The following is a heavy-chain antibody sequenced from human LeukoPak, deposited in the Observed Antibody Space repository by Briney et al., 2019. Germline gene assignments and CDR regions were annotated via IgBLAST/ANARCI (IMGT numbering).Heavy chain of an antibody. Sequence: GGSLRLSCAAPGFTFSSYGMSWVRQAPGKGLEWVSAISGSGGSTYYADSVKGRFIISRDNSKNTLYLQMNSLRAEDTAVYYCARYSGTFSNSYFDCWGQGTLVTVSS. CDR1: GFTFSSYG. D-gene: IGHD1-26*01. J-gene: IGHJ4*02. V-gene: IGHV3-23*01. CDR2: ISGSGGST. CDR3: ARYSGTFSNSYFDC.